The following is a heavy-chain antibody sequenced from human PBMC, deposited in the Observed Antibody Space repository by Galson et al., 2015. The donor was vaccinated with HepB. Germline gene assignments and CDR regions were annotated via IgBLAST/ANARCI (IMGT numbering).Heavy chain of an antibody. CDR2: IYYSGST. Sequence: ETLSLTCTVSGGSISSYYWSWIRQPPGKGLEWIGYIYYSGSTNYNPSLKSRVTISVDTSKNQFSLKLSSVTAADTAVYYCARERTLWLRGREQYYFDYWGQGTLVTVSS. V-gene: IGHV4-59*01. CDR1: GGSISSYY. D-gene: IGHD3-10*01. J-gene: IGHJ4*02. CDR3: ARERTLWLRGREQYYFDY.